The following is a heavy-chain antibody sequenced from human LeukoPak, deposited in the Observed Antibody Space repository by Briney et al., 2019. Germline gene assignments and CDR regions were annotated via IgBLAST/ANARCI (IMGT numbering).Heavy chain of an antibody. Sequence: PSETPSLTCTVSGGSISSYYWSWIRQPPGKGLEWIGYIYYSGSTNYNPSLKSRVTISVDTSKNQFSLKLSSVTAADTAVYYCASGEWEHDYWGQGTLVTVSS. J-gene: IGHJ4*02. CDR3: ASGEWEHDY. CDR1: GGSISSYY. CDR2: IYYSGST. D-gene: IGHD1-26*01. V-gene: IGHV4-59*08.